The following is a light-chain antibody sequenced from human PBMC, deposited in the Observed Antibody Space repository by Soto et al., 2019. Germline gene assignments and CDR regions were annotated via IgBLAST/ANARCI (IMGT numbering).Light chain of an antibody. CDR1: QGIRND. Sequence: AIQRTQSPSSLSASVGDRVTIACRASQGIRNDLGWYQQKPGKAPKLLIYAASSLQSGVPSRFSGSGSGTDFTLTISSLQPEDFATYYCLQDYNYPWTFGQGTKVDIK. J-gene: IGKJ1*01. V-gene: IGKV1-6*01. CDR2: AAS. CDR3: LQDYNYPWT.